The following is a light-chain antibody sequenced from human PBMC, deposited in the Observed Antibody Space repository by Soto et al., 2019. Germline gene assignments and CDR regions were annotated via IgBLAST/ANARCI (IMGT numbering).Light chain of an antibody. CDR3: QQYNSYWYT. CDR1: QSISTL. J-gene: IGKJ2*01. Sequence: IQMTQSPSTLSASVGDRVTITCRASQSISTLLAWYQQKPGRAPKLLIYDASTLESGVPSRFSGGRSGTEFTLTITSLHPDDFATYYCQQYNSYWYTFGQGTKLEI. CDR2: DAS. V-gene: IGKV1-5*01.